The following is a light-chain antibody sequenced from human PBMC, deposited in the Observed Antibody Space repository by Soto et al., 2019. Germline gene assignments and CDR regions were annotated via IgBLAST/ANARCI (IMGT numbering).Light chain of an antibody. J-gene: IGKJ1*01. Sequence: DLQLTQSPSFLSASIGDRVTITCRASQGISDYLAWYQQKPGKAPKLLIYAASTLQSGVPSRFSGSGSGTESTLTISSLQPEDFATYYCQHLNSYPRTFGQGTNVEIK. V-gene: IGKV1-9*01. CDR2: AAS. CDR3: QHLNSYPRT. CDR1: QGISDY.